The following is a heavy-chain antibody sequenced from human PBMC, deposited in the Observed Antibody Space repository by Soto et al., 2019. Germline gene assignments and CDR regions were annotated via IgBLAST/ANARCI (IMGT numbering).Heavy chain of an antibody. V-gene: IGHV3-23*01. J-gene: IGHJ4*02. CDR1: GFTFRSYA. CDR2: VSASGTGT. Sequence: GGSLRLSCAASGFTFRSYAMSWVRQAPGKGLEWVSAVSASGTGTYYSDSVKGRFTISRDNSKNTLYLQMNSLRAEDTALYYCERDQGASSGLYYFDYWGQGTLVTVSS. D-gene: IGHD5-18*01. CDR3: ERDQGASSGLYYFDY.